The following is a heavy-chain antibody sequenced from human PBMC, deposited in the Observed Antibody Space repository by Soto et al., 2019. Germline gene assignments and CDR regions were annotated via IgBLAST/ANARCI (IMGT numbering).Heavy chain of an antibody. V-gene: IGHV3-23*01. CDR1: GFTFSSYA. Sequence: EVQLLESGGGLVQPGGSLRLSCAASGFTFSSYAMRWVRQAPVKGLEWYSAISGSGGSTYYADSVKGRFTISRDNSKNTLYLHMNSLRAEDTAVYYCARRGSGSYYDYWGQGTLVTVSS. J-gene: IGHJ4*02. CDR2: ISGSGGST. D-gene: IGHD1-26*01. CDR3: ARRGSGSYYDY.